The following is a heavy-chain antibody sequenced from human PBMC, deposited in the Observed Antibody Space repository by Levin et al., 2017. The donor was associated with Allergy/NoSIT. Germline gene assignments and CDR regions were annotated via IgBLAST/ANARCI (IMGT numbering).Heavy chain of an antibody. CDR2: IYYSGST. V-gene: IGHV4-39*07. CDR1: GGSISSSSYY. J-gene: IGHJ4*02. Sequence: SETLSLTCTVSGGSISSSSYYWGWIRQPPGKGLEWIGSIYYSGSTYCNPSLKSRVTISVDTSKNQFSLKLSSVTAADTAVYYCARLTLDGYNPIYYFDYWGQGTLVTVSS. D-gene: IGHD5-24*01. CDR3: ARLTLDGYNPIYYFDY.